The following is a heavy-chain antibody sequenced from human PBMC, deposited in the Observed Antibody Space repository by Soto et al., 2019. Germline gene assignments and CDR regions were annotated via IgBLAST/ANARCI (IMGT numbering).Heavy chain of an antibody. CDR2: IFYSGTT. D-gene: IGHD1-1*01. J-gene: IGHJ6*02. CDR3: SRDLWVEPDPYYYGMDV. CDR1: GDSISSADSY. V-gene: IGHV4-30-4*08. Sequence: TLSLTCTVSGDSISSADSYWSWIRQTPGKGLEWFGHIFYSGTTYYNPSLTSRLTISVDTSKYHFSLRLTSRTAADTAVYYCSRDLWVEPDPYYYGMDVWGQGTTVTVSS.